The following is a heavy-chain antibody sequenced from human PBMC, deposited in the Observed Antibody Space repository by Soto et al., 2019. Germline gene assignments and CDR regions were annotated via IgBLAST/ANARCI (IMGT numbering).Heavy chain of an antibody. D-gene: IGHD1-26*01. J-gene: IGHJ6*02. Sequence: QVQLVESGGGVVQPGRSLRLSCAASGFTFSRYGMHWVRQAPGKGLEWVAVISYDGSNKYYADSVKGRFTISRDNSKNTLYLQMNSLRAEDTAVYDCANWDSIRGMDVWGQGTTVTVSS. CDR1: GFTFSRYG. CDR3: ANWDSIRGMDV. CDR2: ISYDGSNK. V-gene: IGHV3-30*18.